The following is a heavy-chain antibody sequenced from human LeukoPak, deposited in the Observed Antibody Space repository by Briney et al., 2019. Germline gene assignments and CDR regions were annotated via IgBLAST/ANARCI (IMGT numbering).Heavy chain of an antibody. CDR3: AKDDVGSGWYYFDS. J-gene: IGHJ4*02. V-gene: IGHV3-23*01. CDR1: GFTFSNCG. Sequence: GGSLRLSCAASGFTFSNCGMHWVRQAPGKGLEWVSGISDSGDSTYYADSVKGRFTISRDNSKNSLYLQMNSLRAEDTAVYFCAKDDVGSGWYYFDSWGQGTLVIVSS. CDR2: ISDSGDST. D-gene: IGHD6-19*01.